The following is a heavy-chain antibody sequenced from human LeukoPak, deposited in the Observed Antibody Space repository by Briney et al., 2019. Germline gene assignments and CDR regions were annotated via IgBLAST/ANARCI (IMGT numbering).Heavy chain of an antibody. D-gene: IGHD6-19*01. Sequence: SQTLSLTCAISGDTVSSNTAVWNWIRQSPSRGLEWLGRTYYRSKWFNDYAVFVKSRITINPDTSKNQFSLQLSSVTAADTAVYYCATTKDSSGWRFDYWGQGTLVTVSS. CDR1: GDTVSSNTAV. V-gene: IGHV6-1*01. J-gene: IGHJ4*02. CDR2: TYYRSKWFN. CDR3: ATTKDSSGWRFDY.